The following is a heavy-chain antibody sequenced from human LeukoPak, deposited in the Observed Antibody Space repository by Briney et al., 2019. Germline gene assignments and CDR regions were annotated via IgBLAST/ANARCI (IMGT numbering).Heavy chain of an antibody. CDR2: IYHSGST. CDR3: ARGVAVAGPSRHIDY. Sequence: SGTLSLTCAVSGGSISSSNWWSWVRQPPGKGLEWIGEIYHSGSTNYIPSLKSRVTISVDKSKNQFSLKLSSVTAADTAVYYCARGVAVAGPSRHIDYWGQGTLVTVSS. CDR1: GGSISSSNW. V-gene: IGHV4-4*02. D-gene: IGHD6-19*01. J-gene: IGHJ4*02.